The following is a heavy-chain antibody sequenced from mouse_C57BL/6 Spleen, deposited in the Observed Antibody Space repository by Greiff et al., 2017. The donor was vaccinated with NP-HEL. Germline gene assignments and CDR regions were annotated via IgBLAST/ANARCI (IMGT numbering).Heavy chain of an antibody. CDR1: GYAFSSYW. Sequence: QVQLQQSGAELVKPGASVKISCKASGYAFSSYWMNWVKQRPGKGLEWIGQIYPGDGDTNYNGKFKGKATLTADKSSSTAYMQLSSLTSEDSAVYFCARSVYDYLYYAMDYWGQGTSVTVSS. CDR3: ARSVYDYLYYAMDY. CDR2: IYPGDGDT. V-gene: IGHV1-80*01. D-gene: IGHD2-4*01. J-gene: IGHJ4*01.